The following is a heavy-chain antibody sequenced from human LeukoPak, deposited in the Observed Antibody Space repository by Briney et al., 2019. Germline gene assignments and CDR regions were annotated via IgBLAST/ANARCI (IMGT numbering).Heavy chain of an antibody. CDR3: ARAAYYGDDAFDL. Sequence: GGGLRVSCVASGVFIGSYWMSWVCQAPGKGLECVANIRQDGSEKYYVDSVKGRLTISRDNAKNSLYLQMNNLTAADTDIYYCARAAYYGDDAFDLWGQGTRVTVSS. V-gene: IGHV3-7*01. J-gene: IGHJ3*01. CDR1: GVFIGSYW. D-gene: IGHD2/OR15-2a*01. CDR2: IRQDGSEK.